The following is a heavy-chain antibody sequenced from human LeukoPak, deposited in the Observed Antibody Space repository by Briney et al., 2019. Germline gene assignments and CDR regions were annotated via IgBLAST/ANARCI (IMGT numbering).Heavy chain of an antibody. Sequence: GGSLRLSCAASGFTFSNSGMSWVRQAPGKGPEWVSTICGSDGSTYYADSVKGRFTISRDNSKNTLYLQMNSLRAEDTAVYYCTKRTSTLDDPWGQGTLVTVSS. CDR2: ICGSDGST. CDR1: GFTFSNSG. V-gene: IGHV3-23*01. CDR3: TKRTSTLDDP. J-gene: IGHJ5*02. D-gene: IGHD1-1*01.